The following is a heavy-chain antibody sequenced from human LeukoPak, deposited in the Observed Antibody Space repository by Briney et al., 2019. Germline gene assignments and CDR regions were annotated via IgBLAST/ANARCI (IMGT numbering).Heavy chain of an antibody. V-gene: IGHV4-34*01. J-gene: IGHJ4*02. CDR3: AKMVRGVIDY. CDR2: INHSGST. D-gene: IGHD3-10*01. CDR1: GGSFSGYY. Sequence: SETLSLTCAVYGGSFSGYYWSWIRQPPGKGLEWIGEINHSGSTNYNPSLKSRVTISVDTSKNQFSLKLSSVTAADTAVYYCAKMVRGVIDYWGQGTLVTVSS.